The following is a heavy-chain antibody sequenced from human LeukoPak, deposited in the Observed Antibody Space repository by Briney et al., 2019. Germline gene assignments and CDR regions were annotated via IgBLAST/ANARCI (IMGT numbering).Heavy chain of an antibody. CDR2: INPTGGST. CDR1: GYTFTSYY. D-gene: IGHD3-22*01. Sequence: ASVTVSCTASGYTFTSYYMHWVRQAPGQGREWTGLINPTGGSTGYAQKFQGRVTITADESTSTAYMELSSLRSEATAVYYCARISHYYDSSGYYYDKVLGAFDIWGQGTMVTVSS. V-gene: IGHV1-46*01. J-gene: IGHJ3*02. CDR3: ARISHYYDSSGYYYDKVLGAFDI.